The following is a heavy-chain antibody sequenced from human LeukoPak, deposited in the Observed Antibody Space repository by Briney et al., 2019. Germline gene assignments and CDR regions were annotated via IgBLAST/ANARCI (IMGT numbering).Heavy chain of an antibody. Sequence: GESLKISCKGSGYSFTSYWIGWVRQMPGKGLEWMGIIYPGDSDTRYSPSFQGQVTVSADKSISTAYLQWSSLKASDTAMYYCARTLLGATQGDAFDIWGQGTMVTVSS. J-gene: IGHJ3*02. CDR2: IYPGDSDT. V-gene: IGHV5-51*01. CDR3: ARTLLGATQGDAFDI. CDR1: GYSFTSYW. D-gene: IGHD1-1*01.